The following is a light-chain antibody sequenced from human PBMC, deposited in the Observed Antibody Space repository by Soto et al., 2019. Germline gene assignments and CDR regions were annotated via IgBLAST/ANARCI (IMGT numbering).Light chain of an antibody. Sequence: EIVLTQSPGTLSLSPGERATLSCRASQSVSSSYLAWYQQKPGQAPWLLIYGASSRATVIPDRYSGSGSGTDFTLNTSRLETEDFAVYYCQHYGSSPRTFGQGTKVEIK. CDR1: QSVSSSY. J-gene: IGKJ1*01. CDR2: GAS. CDR3: QHYGSSPRT. V-gene: IGKV3-20*01.